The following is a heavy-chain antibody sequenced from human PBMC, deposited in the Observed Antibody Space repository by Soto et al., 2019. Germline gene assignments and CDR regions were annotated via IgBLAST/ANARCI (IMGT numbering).Heavy chain of an antibody. CDR2: FYLDDDR. V-gene: IGHV2-5*02. CDR1: GFSLSTSGVG. Sequence: QITLKESGPTLVKPTQTLTLTCTFSGFSLSTSGVGVGWVRQPPGKALEWLTLFYLDDDRRYNPSLRNRLTFTKDTSQNQVVLTMTNMDPVDTASYYCAHGSSIVGAPAFHYWGQGILVTVSS. D-gene: IGHD1-26*01. J-gene: IGHJ4*02. CDR3: AHGSSIVGAPAFHY.